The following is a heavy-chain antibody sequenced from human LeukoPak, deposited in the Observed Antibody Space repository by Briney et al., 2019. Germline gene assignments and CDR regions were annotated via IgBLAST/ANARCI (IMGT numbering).Heavy chain of an antibody. CDR3: ARDAGYYYDSSGFPLVLDY. V-gene: IGHV4-61*02. D-gene: IGHD3-22*01. J-gene: IGHJ4*02. Sequence: SQTLSLTCTVSGGSISSGSYYWSWIRQPAGKGLEWIGRIYTSGSTNYNPSLKSRVTISVDTSKNQFSLKLSSVTAADTAVYYCARDAGYYYDSSGFPLVLDYWGQGTLVTVSS. CDR2: IYTSGST. CDR1: GGSISSGSYY.